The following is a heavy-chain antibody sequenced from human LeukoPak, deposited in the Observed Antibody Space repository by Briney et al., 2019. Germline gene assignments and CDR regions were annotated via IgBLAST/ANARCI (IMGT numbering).Heavy chain of an antibody. J-gene: IGHJ4*02. CDR2: IYYSGST. D-gene: IGHD3-10*01. V-gene: IGHV4-30-4*01. CDR3: IAGFGHYYFDY. CDR1: GGSISSGDYY. Sequence: SETLSLTCTVSGGSISSGDYYWSWIRQPPGKGLEWIGYIYYSGSTYYNPSLKSRVTISVDTSKNQFSLKLSSVTAAGTAVYYCIAGFGHYYFDYWGQGTLVTVSS.